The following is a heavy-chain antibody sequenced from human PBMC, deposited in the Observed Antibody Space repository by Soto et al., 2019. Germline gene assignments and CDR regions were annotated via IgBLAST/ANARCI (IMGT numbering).Heavy chain of an antibody. Sequence: EVQLLESGGGLVQPGGSLRLSCAASGFTFSSYAMSWVRQAPGKGLEWGSAIRGSGGSTYYADSVQGRFTISRDNSKNTLYLQMNSLRAEDTAVYYCAKKRAVVLMVYACYFDYWGQGTLVTVSS. V-gene: IGHV3-23*01. CDR1: GFTFSSYA. CDR3: AKKRAVVLMVYACYFDY. CDR2: IRGSGGST. D-gene: IGHD2-8*01. J-gene: IGHJ4*02.